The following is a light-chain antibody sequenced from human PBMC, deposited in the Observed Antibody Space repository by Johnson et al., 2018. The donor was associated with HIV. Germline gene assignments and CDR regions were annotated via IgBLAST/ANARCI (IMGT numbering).Light chain of an antibody. CDR1: SSNIGNNY. J-gene: IGLJ1*01. Sequence: QFVLTQPPSMSAAPGQRVTISCSGSSSNIGNNYVSWYQQVPGAAPKLLIYDNNKRPSGIPDRFSGSNSGTSATLGITGLQTGDEADYYCGTWDSSLSAYVFGTGTKVTVL. CDR2: DNN. V-gene: IGLV1-51*01. CDR3: GTWDSSLSAYV.